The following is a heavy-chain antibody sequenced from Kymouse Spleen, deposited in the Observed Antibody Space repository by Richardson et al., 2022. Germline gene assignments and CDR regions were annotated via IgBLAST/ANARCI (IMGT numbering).Heavy chain of an antibody. Sequence: QVQLQQWGAGLLKPSETLSLTCAVYGGSFSGYYWSWIRQPPGKGLEWIGEINHSGSTNYNPSLKSRVTISVDTSKNQFSLKLSSVTAADTAVYYCARGYSGYPFDYWGQGTLVTVSS. J-gene: IGHJ4*02. D-gene: IGHD5-12*01. CDR3: ARGYSGYPFDY. CDR1: GGSFSGYY. V-gene: IGHV4-34*01. CDR2: INHSGST.